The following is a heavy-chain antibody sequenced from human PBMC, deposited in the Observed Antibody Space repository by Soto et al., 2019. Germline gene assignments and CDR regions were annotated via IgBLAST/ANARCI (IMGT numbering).Heavy chain of an antibody. V-gene: IGHV3-7*01. CDR3: ARARWQWLEPGMPTCLDY. CDR1: GFTFSSYW. J-gene: IGHJ4*02. D-gene: IGHD6-19*01. CDR2: IKQDGSEK. Sequence: EVQLVESGGGLVQPGGSLRLSCAASGFTFSSYWMSWVRQAPGKGLEWVANIKQDGSEKYYVDSVKGRFTISRDNAKNSLYLQMNSLRAEDTAVYYCARARWQWLEPGMPTCLDYWGQGTLVTVSS.